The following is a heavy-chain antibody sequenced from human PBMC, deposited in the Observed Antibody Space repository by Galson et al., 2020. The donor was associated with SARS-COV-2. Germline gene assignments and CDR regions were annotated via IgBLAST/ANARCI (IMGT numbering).Heavy chain of an antibody. CDR3: AREGWGAAAKNYYFDY. D-gene: IGHD6-13*01. V-gene: IGHV1-2*06. Sequence: ASVKVSCKASGYIFIDYYIQWVRQAPGQGFEWMGRINPKRGGTNYAQKFQGRVTMTRDTSISTAYMELSGLRSDDTAVYFCAREGWGAAAKNYYFDYWGQGTLVTVSS. CDR2: INPKRGGT. J-gene: IGHJ4*02. CDR1: GYIFIDYY.